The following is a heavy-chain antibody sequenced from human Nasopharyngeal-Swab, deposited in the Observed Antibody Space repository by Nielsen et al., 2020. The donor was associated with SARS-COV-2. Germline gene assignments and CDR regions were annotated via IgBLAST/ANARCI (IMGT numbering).Heavy chain of an antibody. D-gene: IGHD6-13*01. CDR1: GYIFPSYL. J-gene: IGHJ4*02. V-gene: IGHV5-10-1*01. CDR2: IDPSDSYT. CDR3: ARHEGYSSSWYTQSFFDY. Sequence: GESLKISCNCSGYIFPSYLISWVRQMPGKGLEWMGRIDPSDSYTNYTPSFQGHVTISADKSITTAYLQWSGLKPSDTAMYYCARHEGYSSSWYTQSFFDYWGQGTPVTVSS.